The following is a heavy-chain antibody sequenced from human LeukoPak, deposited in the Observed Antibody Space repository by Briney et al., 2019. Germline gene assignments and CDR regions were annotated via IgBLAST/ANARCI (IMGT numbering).Heavy chain of an antibody. J-gene: IGHJ4*02. Sequence: GGSLRLSCAASRFTFSSYGMSWVRQVPGKGLEWVSTITGSGGGTYYADSVKGRFTISRDNSKNTLYLQMNSLRAEDTAVYYCAKSRSGSPHSFDYWGQGTLVTVSS. V-gene: IGHV3-23*01. CDR2: ITGSGGGT. CDR1: RFTFSSYG. D-gene: IGHD1-26*01. CDR3: AKSRSGSPHSFDY.